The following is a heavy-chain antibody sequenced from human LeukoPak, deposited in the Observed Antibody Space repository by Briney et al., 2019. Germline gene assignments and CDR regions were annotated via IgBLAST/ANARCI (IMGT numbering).Heavy chain of an antibody. CDR2: IIPILGIA. D-gene: IGHD3-3*01. V-gene: IGHV1-69*04. Sequence: SVTVSCKASGGTFSSYAISWVRQAPGQGLEWMGRIIPILGIANYAQKFQGRVTITADKSTSTAYMELSSLRSEDTAVYYCARFQDYDFWSGYPPADYYYYMDVWGKGTTVTVSS. J-gene: IGHJ6*03. CDR3: ARFQDYDFWSGYPPADYYYYMDV. CDR1: GGTFSSYA.